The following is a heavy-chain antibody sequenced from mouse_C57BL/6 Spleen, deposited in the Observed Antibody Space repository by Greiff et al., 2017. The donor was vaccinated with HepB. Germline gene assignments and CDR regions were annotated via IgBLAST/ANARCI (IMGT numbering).Heavy chain of an antibody. D-gene: IGHD3-3*01. V-gene: IGHV1-61*01. CDR2: IYPSDSET. CDR3: ARGWGLGAMDY. CDR1: GYTFTSYW. J-gene: IGHJ4*01. Sequence: VQLQQPGAELVRPGSSVKLSCKASGYTFTSYWMDWVKQRPGQGLEWIGNIYPSDSETHYNQKFKDKATLTVDKSSSTAYMQLSSLTSEDSAVYYCARGWGLGAMDYWGQGTSVTVSS.